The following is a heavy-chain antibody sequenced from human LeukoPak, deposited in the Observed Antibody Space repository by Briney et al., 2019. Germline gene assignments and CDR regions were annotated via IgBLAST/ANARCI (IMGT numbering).Heavy chain of an antibody. J-gene: IGHJ5*02. CDR2: INDSGTT. CDR3: ARALMTLVRGVPRTTWFDP. D-gene: IGHD3-10*01. V-gene: IGHV4-34*01. Sequence: SETLSLTCTVSGGSFSGYYWTWVRQAPGKGLEWLGEINDSGTTNYNASLNNRVTISVDPSKSEFSLKMTSLTAADTAVFYCARALMTLVRGVPRTTWFDPWGQGTLVTVSS. CDR1: GGSFSGYY.